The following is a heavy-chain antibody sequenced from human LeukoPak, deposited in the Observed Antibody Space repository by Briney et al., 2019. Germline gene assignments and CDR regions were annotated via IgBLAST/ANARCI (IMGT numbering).Heavy chain of an antibody. CDR1: GGSISSSSYY. CDR3: ARLMVRGVTYFDY. CDR2: IYTSVGT. V-gene: IGHV4-61*05. D-gene: IGHD3-10*01. J-gene: IGHJ4*02. Sequence: SETLSLTCTVSGGSISSSSYYWSWIRQPPRKGLEWIGYIYTSVGTNYNPSLKSRVTISVDTSKNQFSLRLSSVTAADTAVYYCARLMVRGVTYFDYWGQGTLVTVSS.